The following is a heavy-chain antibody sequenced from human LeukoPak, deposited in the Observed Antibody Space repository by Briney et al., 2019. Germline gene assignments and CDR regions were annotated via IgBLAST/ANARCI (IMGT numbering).Heavy chain of an antibody. CDR2: IFYSGGT. Sequence: PSETLSLTCTVSSGSISTSNYYWGWVRQPPGKALEWIGNIFYSGGTYYSPSLKSRVTISLDTSRNQFSLKLNSVTAADTAVYYCARDASLGQLDWFDPWGQGTLVTVSS. CDR3: ARDASLGQLDWFDP. J-gene: IGHJ5*02. V-gene: IGHV4-39*07. D-gene: IGHD6-13*01. CDR1: SGSISTSNYY.